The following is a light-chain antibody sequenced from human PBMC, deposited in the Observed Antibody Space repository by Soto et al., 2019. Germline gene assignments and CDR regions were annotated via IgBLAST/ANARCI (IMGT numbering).Light chain of an antibody. CDR3: VLYMGSGISV. CDR2: NTD. Sequence: QTVVTQEPSFSVSPGGTVTLTCALSSGSVSTTYYASWYQQTPGQAPRTLIYNTDIRSSGVPDRFTGSILGDKAALTIAGAQADDEADYYCVLYMGSGISVFGGGTKVTVL. V-gene: IGLV8-61*01. J-gene: IGLJ3*02. CDR1: SGSVSTTYY.